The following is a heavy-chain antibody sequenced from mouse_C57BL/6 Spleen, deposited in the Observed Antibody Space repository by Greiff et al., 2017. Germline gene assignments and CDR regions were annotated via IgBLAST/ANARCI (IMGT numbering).Heavy chain of an antibody. CDR1: GYTFTSYW. J-gene: IGHJ1*03. V-gene: IGHV1-69*01. Sequence: QVQLKQPGAELVLPGASVKLSCKASGYTFTSYWMHWVKQRPGQGLEWIGEIDPSDSYTNYNQKFKGKSTLTVDKASSTAYMQLSSLTSEDSAVYYCARPYYYGSSYWYFDVWGTGTTGTVSA. CDR3: ARPYYYGSSYWYFDV. CDR2: IDPSDSYT. D-gene: IGHD1-1*01.